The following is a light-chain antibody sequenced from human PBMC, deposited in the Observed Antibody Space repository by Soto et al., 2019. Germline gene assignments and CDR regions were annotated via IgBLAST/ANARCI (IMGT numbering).Light chain of an antibody. CDR3: HQYDSWT. V-gene: IGKV3-20*01. J-gene: IGKJ1*01. CDR2: DAS. CDR1: QSISSY. Sequence: EIVLTQSPDTLSLPPGERATLSCRASQSISSYLAWYQQKPGQAPRLLIYDASSRATGIPDRFSGSGSGTDFTLTISRLEPEDFAVYYCHQYDSWTFGQGTKVDIK.